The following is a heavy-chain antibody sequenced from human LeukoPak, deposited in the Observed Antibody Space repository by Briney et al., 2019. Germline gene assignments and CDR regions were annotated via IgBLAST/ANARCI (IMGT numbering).Heavy chain of an antibody. Sequence: GGSLRLSCAASGFTFSSYAMHWVRQAPGKGLEWVAVISYDGSNKYYADSVKGRFTISRDNSKNTLYLQMNSLRAEDTAVYYCARGNDHHAFDYWGQGTLVTVSS. D-gene: IGHD1-14*01. CDR2: ISYDGSNK. V-gene: IGHV3-30*04. CDR3: ARGNDHHAFDY. CDR1: GFTFSSYA. J-gene: IGHJ4*02.